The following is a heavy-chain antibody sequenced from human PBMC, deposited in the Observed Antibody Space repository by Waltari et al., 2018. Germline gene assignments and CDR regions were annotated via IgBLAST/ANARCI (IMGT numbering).Heavy chain of an antibody. CDR3: ARDQVVVVPAAGYYYYYYMDV. D-gene: IGHD2-2*01. CDR2: IYTSGST. J-gene: IGHJ6*03. V-gene: IGHV4-61*02. Sequence: QVQLQESGPGLVKPSQTLSLTCTVSGGSISSGSYYWSWIRQPAGKGLEWIGRIYTSGSTNYNPSLKSRVTISVDTSKNQFSLKLSSVTAADTAVYYCARDQVVVVPAAGYYYYYYMDVWGKGTTVTVSS. CDR1: GGSISSGSYY.